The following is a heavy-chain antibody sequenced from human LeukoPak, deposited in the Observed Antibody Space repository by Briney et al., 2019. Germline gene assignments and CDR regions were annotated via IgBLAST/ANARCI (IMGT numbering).Heavy chain of an antibody. CDR1: GYTFTDEY. D-gene: IGHD1-14*01. V-gene: IGHV1-2*02. CDR2: MHPNTGDT. CDR3: VRHLTDPTSGDY. Sequence: ASVKVSCKTSGYTFTDEYIHWVRQAPGHGLECMGWMHPNTGDTVYVQKFQGRVTFTRDTPISTAYMELHRLRSDDTAVYYCVRHLTDPTSGDYWGQGTLVTVSS. J-gene: IGHJ4*02.